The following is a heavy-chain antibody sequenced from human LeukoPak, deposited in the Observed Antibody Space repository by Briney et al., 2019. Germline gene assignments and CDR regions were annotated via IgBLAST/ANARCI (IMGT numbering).Heavy chain of an antibody. Sequence: ASVKVSCKASGYTFTSYGISWVRQAPGQGLEWMGWISAYNGNTNYAQKLQGRVTMTTDTSTSTAYMELRSLRSDDTAVYYWARDEDYGDYVYFDYWGQGTLVTVSS. J-gene: IGHJ4*02. CDR2: ISAYNGNT. D-gene: IGHD4-17*01. V-gene: IGHV1-18*01. CDR3: ARDEDYGDYVYFDY. CDR1: GYTFTSYG.